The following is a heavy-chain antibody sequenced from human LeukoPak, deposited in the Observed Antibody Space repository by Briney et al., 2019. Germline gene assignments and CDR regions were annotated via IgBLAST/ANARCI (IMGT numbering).Heavy chain of an antibody. CDR1: GFTLSDSA. CDR3: ARHKDPDYGDRKLFDY. CDR2: IRSKTNSFAT. Sequence: GGSLKLSCAASGFTLSDSAMHWVREASGKGLEWVGRIRSKTNSFATEYAASVKGRFTISRDDSKNTVYLQLNSLKTEDTATYFCARHKDPDYGDRKLFDYWGLGTLVTVSS. D-gene: IGHD4/OR15-4a*01. V-gene: IGHV3-73*01. J-gene: IGHJ4*02.